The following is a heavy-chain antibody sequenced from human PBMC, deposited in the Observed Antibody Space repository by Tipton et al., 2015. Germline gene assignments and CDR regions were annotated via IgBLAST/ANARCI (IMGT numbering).Heavy chain of an antibody. CDR2: IQYSGGT. CDR3: ARARGRHGGLFDS. CDR1: SDSISKYY. V-gene: IGHV4-59*01. Sequence: LRLSCSVSSDSISKYYWSWIRQPPGQELEWIGYIQYSGGTNYNPSLESRVSMSVDTSKTQFSLEMRSVTATDTAVYYCARARGRHGGLFDSWGQGTLVTVSS. D-gene: IGHD4-23*01. J-gene: IGHJ4*02.